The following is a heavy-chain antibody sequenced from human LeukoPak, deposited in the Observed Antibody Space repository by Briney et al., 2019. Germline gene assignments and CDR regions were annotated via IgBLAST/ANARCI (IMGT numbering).Heavy chain of an antibody. CDR2: ISSSSSYI. CDR3: ATTLFCSSTSCPKTDY. V-gene: IGHV3-21*01. Sequence: GGSLRLSCAASGFTFSSYSMNWVRQAPGKGLEWVSSISSSSSYIYYAVSVKGRFTISRDNAKNSLYLQMNSLRAEDTAVYYCATTLFCSSTSCPKTDYWGQGTLVTVSS. D-gene: IGHD2-2*01. CDR1: GFTFSSYS. J-gene: IGHJ4*02.